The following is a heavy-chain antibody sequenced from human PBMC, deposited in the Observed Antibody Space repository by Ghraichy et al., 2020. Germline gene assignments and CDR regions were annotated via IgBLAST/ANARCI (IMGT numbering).Heavy chain of an antibody. D-gene: IGHD5-18*01. CDR1: GYTFTSYG. V-gene: IGHV1-18*01. J-gene: IGHJ4*02. CDR2: ISAYNGNT. CDR3: ARDPGYSYGRWPEDHPNGVDY. Sequence: ASVKVSCKASGYTFTSYGISWVRQAPGQGLEWMGWISAYNGNTNYAQKLQGRVTMTTDTSTSTAYMELRSLRSDDTAVYYCARDPGYSYGRWPEDHPNGVDYWGQGTLVTVSS.